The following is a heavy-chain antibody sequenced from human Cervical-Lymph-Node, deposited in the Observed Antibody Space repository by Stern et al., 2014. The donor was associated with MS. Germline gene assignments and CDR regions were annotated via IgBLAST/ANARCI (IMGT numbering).Heavy chain of an antibody. CDR3: ARGNYDVLTDNGGHGFDI. J-gene: IGHJ3*02. V-gene: IGHV4-61*02. D-gene: IGHD3-9*01. Sequence: VQLVESGPGLVKPSQTLSLACTVSGGSISSGNYYWSWIRQPAGEGLEWIGRIYSSGSTQYNPPPKSRVTISADTSPNQFSLRLSSGTAADTAVYYCARGNYDVLTDNGGHGFDIWGQGTMVTVSS. CDR1: GGSISSGNYY. CDR2: IYSSGST.